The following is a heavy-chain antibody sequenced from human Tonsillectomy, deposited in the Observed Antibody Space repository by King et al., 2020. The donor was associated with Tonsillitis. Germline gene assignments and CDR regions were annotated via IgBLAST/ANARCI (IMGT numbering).Heavy chain of an antibody. CDR2: IYYSGNT. J-gene: IGHJ4*02. V-gene: IGHV4-4*02. CDR1: GGSISSSNW. Sequence: HVQLQESGPGLVKPSGTLSLTCAVSGGSISSSNWWSWVRQPPGKGLEWIGEIYYSGNTNYNPSLKSRVTISVDKSKNQFSLKLSSVTAADTAVYYCARVGFWRLQLVGFDYWGQGTLVTVSS. D-gene: IGHD5-24*01. CDR3: ARVGFWRLQLVGFDY.